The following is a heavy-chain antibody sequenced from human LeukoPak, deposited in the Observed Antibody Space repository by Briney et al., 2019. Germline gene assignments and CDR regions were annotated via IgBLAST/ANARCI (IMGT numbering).Heavy chain of an antibody. Sequence: PSETLSLTCAVSGGSINNGGYSWGWIRQPPGKGLEWIGYIYHSESTYYHPSLKNRLTISIDRSKNQLSLNLSSVTAADTAVYYCARVPFDYYDSDDYYYHDAFDIWGQGTMVTVSS. D-gene: IGHD3-22*01. CDR3: ARVPFDYYDSDDYYYHDAFDI. J-gene: IGHJ3*02. V-gene: IGHV4-30-2*01. CDR1: GGSINNGGYS. CDR2: IYHSEST.